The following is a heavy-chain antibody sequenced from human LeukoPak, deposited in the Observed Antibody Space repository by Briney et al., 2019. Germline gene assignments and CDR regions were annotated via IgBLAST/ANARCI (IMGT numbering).Heavy chain of an antibody. D-gene: IGHD2-2*01. Sequence: ASVKVSCKVSGYTLTELSMHWVRQAPGKGLELMGGFDPEDGETIYAQKFQGRVTMTEDTSTDTAYMELSSLRSEDTAVYYCATAAYCSSTSCHLGGGNWFDPWGQGTLVTVSS. CDR3: ATAAYCSSTSCHLGGGNWFDP. V-gene: IGHV1-24*01. CDR1: GYTLTELS. CDR2: FDPEDGET. J-gene: IGHJ5*02.